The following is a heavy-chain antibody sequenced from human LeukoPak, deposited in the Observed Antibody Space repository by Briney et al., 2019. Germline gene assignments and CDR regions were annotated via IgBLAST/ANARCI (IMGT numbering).Heavy chain of an antibody. V-gene: IGHV3-74*01. D-gene: IGHD6-13*01. CDR1: GFTFNSYL. Sequence: TGGSLRLSCAASGFTFNSYLMHWVRQAPGKGLGWVSRINSDGSSPTYADSVKGRFTISRDNAKNTLYLQMNSLRAEDTAVYYCARVGGSSWGYFYYHMDVWGKGTAVTVSS. CDR2: INSDGSSP. CDR3: ARVGGSSWGYFYYHMDV. J-gene: IGHJ6*03.